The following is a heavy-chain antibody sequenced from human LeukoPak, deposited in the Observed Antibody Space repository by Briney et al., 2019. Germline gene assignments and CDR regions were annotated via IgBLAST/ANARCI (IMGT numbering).Heavy chain of an antibody. CDR2: ISSSSTYI. CDR3: ARGVVGATASRFDY. J-gene: IGHJ4*02. V-gene: IGHV3-21*01. D-gene: IGHD1-26*01. CDR1: GFTFSSYS. Sequence: GGSLRLSCAASGFTFSSYSMNWVRQAPGKGLEWVSSISSSSTYIYYADSVKGRFTTSRDNAKSSLYLQMNSLRAEDTAVYYCARGVVGATASRFDYWGQGTLVTVSS.